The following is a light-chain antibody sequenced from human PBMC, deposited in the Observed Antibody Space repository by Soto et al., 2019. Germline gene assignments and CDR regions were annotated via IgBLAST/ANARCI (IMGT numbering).Light chain of an antibody. Sequence: QTVVTQEPSFLVSPGGTVTLTCGLTSGSVSTTYYPSWYQQTPGQAPRTLIYSTNIRSSGVPDRFSGSILGNKAALTITGAQADDESDYHCMLYMGGGLVVFGGGTQLTVL. J-gene: IGLJ2*01. CDR3: MLYMGGGLVV. V-gene: IGLV8-61*01. CDR1: SGSVSTTYY. CDR2: STN.